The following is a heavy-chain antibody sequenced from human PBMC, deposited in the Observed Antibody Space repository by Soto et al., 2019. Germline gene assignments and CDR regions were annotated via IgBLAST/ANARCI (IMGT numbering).Heavy chain of an antibody. CDR2: IDWDDDK. D-gene: IGHD3-3*01. V-gene: IGHV2-70*01. J-gene: IGHJ6*02. CDR3: ARTFYDFWSGSAYYYGMDV. Sequence: SGPTLVNPTQTLTLTCTFSGFSLSTSGMCVSWIRQPPGKALEWLALIDWDDDKYYSTSLKTRLTISKDTSKNQVVLTMTNMDPVDTATYYCARTFYDFWSGSAYYYGMDVWGQGTTVTVSS. CDR1: GFSLSTSGMC.